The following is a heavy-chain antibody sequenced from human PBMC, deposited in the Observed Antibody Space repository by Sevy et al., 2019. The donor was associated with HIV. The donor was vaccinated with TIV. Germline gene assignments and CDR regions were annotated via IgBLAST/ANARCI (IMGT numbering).Heavy chain of an antibody. Sequence: ASLKVSCKASGGTFSSYAISWVRQAPGQGLEWMGGIIPIFGTANYAQKFQGRVTITADKSTSTAYMELSSLRSEDTAVYYCARARRGYNYAFDIWGQGTMVTVSS. CDR3: ARARRGYNYAFDI. J-gene: IGHJ3*02. CDR1: GGTFSSYA. CDR2: IIPIFGTA. D-gene: IGHD5-18*01. V-gene: IGHV1-69*06.